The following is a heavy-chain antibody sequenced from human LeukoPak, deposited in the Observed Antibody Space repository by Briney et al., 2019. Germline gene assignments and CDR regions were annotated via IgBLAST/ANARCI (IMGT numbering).Heavy chain of an antibody. CDR2: INHSGST. J-gene: IGHJ3*01. CDR1: GGSISSSSYY. CDR3: ARPTRNWNGENAFDV. Sequence: SETLSLTCTVSGGSISSSSYYWGWTRQPPGKGLEWIGEINHSGSTNYNPSLKSRVTISVDTSKNQFSLKLSSVTAADTAVYYCARPTRNWNGENAFDVWGQGTVVTVSS. V-gene: IGHV4-39*07. D-gene: IGHD1-1*01.